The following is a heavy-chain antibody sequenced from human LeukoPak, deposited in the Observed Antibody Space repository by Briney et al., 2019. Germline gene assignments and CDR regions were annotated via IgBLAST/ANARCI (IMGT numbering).Heavy chain of an antibody. Sequence: ASVKVSCKASGYTFTGYYMHWVRQAPGQGLEWMGWINPNSGGTNYAQKFQGRVTMTRDTSISTAYMELSRLRSDDTAVYYCARDKAEGAPGSFDYWGQGTLVTVSS. V-gene: IGHV1-2*02. CDR1: GYTFTGYY. CDR3: ARDKAEGAPGSFDY. J-gene: IGHJ4*02. CDR2: INPNSGGT. D-gene: IGHD1-26*01.